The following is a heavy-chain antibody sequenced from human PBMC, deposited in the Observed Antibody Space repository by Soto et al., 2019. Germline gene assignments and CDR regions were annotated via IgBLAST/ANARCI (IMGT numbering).Heavy chain of an antibody. CDR1: GGSISSGGYS. CDR3: TSGAGYSPTVIGY. D-gene: IGHD5-18*01. Sequence: QLQLQESGSGLVKPSQTLSLTCAVSGGSISSGGYSWSWIRQPPGKGLEWIGYIYHSGSTYYNPSLKSRVTVSVDRAKNQSSLQLSSVTAADTAVYYCTSGAGYSPTVIGYWGQGTLVTVSS. J-gene: IGHJ4*02. V-gene: IGHV4-30-2*01. CDR2: IYHSGST.